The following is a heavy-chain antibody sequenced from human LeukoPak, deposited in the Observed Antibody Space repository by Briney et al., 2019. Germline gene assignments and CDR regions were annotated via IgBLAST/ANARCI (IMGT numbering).Heavy chain of an antibody. D-gene: IGHD2-21*01. CDR2: IYKSGIT. CDR1: GGSLSNYY. Sequence: SETLSLTCTVSGGSLSNYYWSWIRQPPGKGLDWIGHIYKSGITTYNPSLKSRVTITVDSSKNQFSLRLTSVTAADTAVYYCARGRIVGPKAPFDYWGQGTLVTVSP. CDR3: ARGRIVGPKAPFDY. J-gene: IGHJ4*02. V-gene: IGHV4-59*01.